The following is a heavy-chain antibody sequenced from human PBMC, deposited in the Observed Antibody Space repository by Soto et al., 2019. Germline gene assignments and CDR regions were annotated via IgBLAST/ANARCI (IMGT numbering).Heavy chain of an antibody. CDR2: IIPMFGTA. Sequence: QVQLVQSGAEVKKPASSVKVSCKAPGGTFSTYAISWVRQAPGQGLEWMGGIIPMFGTANYAQRFQDRVTITADESTNTVYMELSSVRSEDTAVYFCASGIQLWLRRINNGYSGWGQGALVIVSS. V-gene: IGHV1-69*12. D-gene: IGHD5-18*01. CDR1: GGTFSTYA. CDR3: ASGIQLWLRRINNGYSG. J-gene: IGHJ4*02.